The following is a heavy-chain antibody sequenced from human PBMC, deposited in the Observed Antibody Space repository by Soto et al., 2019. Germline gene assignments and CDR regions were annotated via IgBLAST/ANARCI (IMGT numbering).Heavy chain of an antibody. CDR1: GFTFGSYW. V-gene: IGHV3-74*01. CDR3: SRETLWFGESPKS. J-gene: IGHJ4*02. D-gene: IGHD3-10*01. CDR2: INGDGRIT. Sequence: EVHLVESGGGSVQPGGSLRISCGASGFTFGSYWMDWVRQVPGKGLVWVSRINGDGRITTYADSVKGRFTISRDKAGSTLYLQMNSLRVDDTAVYYCSRETLWFGESPKSGGQGTLVTVSS.